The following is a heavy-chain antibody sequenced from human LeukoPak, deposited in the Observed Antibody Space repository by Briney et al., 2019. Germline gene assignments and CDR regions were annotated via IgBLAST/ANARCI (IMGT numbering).Heavy chain of an antibody. CDR1: GYPFTTYE. D-gene: IGHD1-14*01. Sequence: GASVTVSCKTSGYPFTTYEINWVRQAAGQGLEWMGWVHPNTGSTAYAQRFQGRVTMTRDTSISTAYMELSSLTSNDTAVYFCARGPRNDPWGQGTLVTVSS. V-gene: IGHV1-8*01. CDR2: VHPNTGST. J-gene: IGHJ5*02. CDR3: ARGPRNDP.